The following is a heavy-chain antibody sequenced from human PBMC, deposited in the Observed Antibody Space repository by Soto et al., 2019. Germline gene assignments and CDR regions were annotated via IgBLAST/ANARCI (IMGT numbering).Heavy chain of an antibody. CDR1: GFTFDDYA. J-gene: IGHJ4*02. V-gene: IGHV3-9*01. CDR2: ISCNCAAT. Sequence: EVQLVESGGGLVQPGGSLRLSCAASGFTFDDYAIHWVRQAPGKGLEWVSGISCNCAATGYMNSVKGRFSISSDNTKNTLSLHMNSLRSADTDVYYCANFPLYASGFECWGQGTQVTVSS. D-gene: IGHD3-10*01. CDR3: ANFPLYASGFEC.